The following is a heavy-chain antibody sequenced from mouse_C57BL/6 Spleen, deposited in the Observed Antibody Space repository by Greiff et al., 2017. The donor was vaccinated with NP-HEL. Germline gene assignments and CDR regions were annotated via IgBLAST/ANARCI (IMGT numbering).Heavy chain of an antibody. D-gene: IGHD1-1*01. V-gene: IGHV1-55*01. CDR2: IYPGSGST. J-gene: IGHJ4*01. Sequence: QVQLQQPGAELVKPGASVKMSCKASGYTFTSYWITWVKQRPGQGLEWIGDIYPGSGSTNYNEKFKSKATLTVDTSSSTAYMQLSSLTSGDSAVYYCARADYCGSSYGPYYYAMDYWGQGTSVTVSS. CDR1: GYTFTSYW. CDR3: ARADYCGSSYGPYYYAMDY.